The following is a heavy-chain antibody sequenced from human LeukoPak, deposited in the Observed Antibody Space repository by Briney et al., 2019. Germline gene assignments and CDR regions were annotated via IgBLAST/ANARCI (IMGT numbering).Heavy chain of an antibody. J-gene: IGHJ4*02. Sequence: SETLSLTCTVSGDSISSGSYYWSWIRQPPGKGLEWIGYIYYSGSTNYIHPLKSRVTIYLDTSKHQFSLMLRAMTAADTAVYYCAGGKKYWGQGTLVTVSS. CDR2: IYYSGST. V-gene: IGHV4-61*01. CDR3: AGGKKY. CDR1: GDSISSGSYY.